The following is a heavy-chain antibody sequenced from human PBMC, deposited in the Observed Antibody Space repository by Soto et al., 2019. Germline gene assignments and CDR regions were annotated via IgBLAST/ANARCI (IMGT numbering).Heavy chain of an antibody. CDR1: GGSISNGTYY. V-gene: IGHV4-39*01. CDR2: IYYSGSS. D-gene: IGHD4-17*01. J-gene: IGHJ4*02. Sequence: SETLSLTCTVSGGSISNGTYYWGWVRQPPGKGLEWIASIYYSGSSYYNPSLKSRVTISVDTSKNQFSLKLSSVTAADTAVYYCARQSLTTVTTFDYWGQGTLVTVSS. CDR3: ARQSLTTVTTFDY.